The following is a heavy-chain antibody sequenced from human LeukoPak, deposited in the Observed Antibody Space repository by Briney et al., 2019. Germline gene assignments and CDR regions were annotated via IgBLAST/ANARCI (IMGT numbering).Heavy chain of an antibody. J-gene: IGHJ4*02. D-gene: IGHD1-7*01. CDR2: IYYTGGS. CDR1: GGSISSSSYY. CDR3: TGELAGTTVHY. V-gene: IGHV4-39*07. Sequence: PSETLSLTCTVSGGSISSSSYYWGWIRQPPGKGLEWIGSIYYTGGSYYNPSLKSRFSTSLDTSKNQFSLELTSMTAADTAIYYCTGELAGTTVHYWGQGTLVTVSS.